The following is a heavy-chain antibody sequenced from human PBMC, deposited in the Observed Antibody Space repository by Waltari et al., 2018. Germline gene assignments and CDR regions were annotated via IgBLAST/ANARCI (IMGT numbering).Heavy chain of an antibody. D-gene: IGHD1-26*01. CDR2: IYHVGST. Sequence: QVQLQESGPGLVEPSETLSLTCAVSGFPINSAYYWGWLRQPPEKGLEWIGSIYHVGSTYYNPSLKSRVTISMDTSKNQFSLKLNSVTAADTAIYYCARGGFDSDCYFDLWGRGTLVTVSS. J-gene: IGHJ2*01. CDR3: ARGGFDSDCYFDL. V-gene: IGHV4-38-2*01. CDR1: GFPINSAYY.